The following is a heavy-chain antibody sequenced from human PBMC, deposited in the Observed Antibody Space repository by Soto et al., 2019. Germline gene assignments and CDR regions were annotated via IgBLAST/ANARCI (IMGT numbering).Heavy chain of an antibody. CDR2: IIPIFGTA. J-gene: IGHJ6*02. CDR3: ASGVATIYYYYYGMDV. D-gene: IGHD5-12*01. CDR1: GGTFSSYA. V-gene: IGHV1-69*01. Sequence: SVKVSCKASGGTFSSYAISWVRQAPGQGLEWMGGIIPIFGTANYAQKFQGRVTITADESTSTAYMELSSLRSEDTAVYYCASGVATIYYYYYGMDVWGQGTTVTVSS.